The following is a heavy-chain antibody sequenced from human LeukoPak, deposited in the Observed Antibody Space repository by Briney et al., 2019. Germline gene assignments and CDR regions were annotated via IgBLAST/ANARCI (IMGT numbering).Heavy chain of an antibody. CDR3: AREVLRYFDWKDPTPSDY. CDR2: ISSSSSYI. CDR1: GFTFSSYS. V-gene: IGHV3-21*01. D-gene: IGHD3-9*01. J-gene: IGHJ4*02. Sequence: GRSLRLSCAASGFTFSSYSMNCVRQAPGKGLEWVSSISSSSSYIYYADSVKGRFTISRDNAKNSLYLQMNSLRAEDTAVYYCAREVLRYFDWKDPTPSDYWGQGTLVTVSS.